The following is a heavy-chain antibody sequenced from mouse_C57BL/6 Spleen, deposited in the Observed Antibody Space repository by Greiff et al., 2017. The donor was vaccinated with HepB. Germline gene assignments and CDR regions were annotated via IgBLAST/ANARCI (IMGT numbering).Heavy chain of an antibody. D-gene: IGHD3-2*02. CDR2: IYPGDGDT. CDR3: ARGGSSGSSFDY. CDR1: GYAFSSSW. J-gene: IGHJ2*01. Sequence: VNVVESGPELVKPGASVKISCKASGYAFSSSWMNWVKQRPGKGLEWIGRIYPGDGDTNYNGKFKGKATLTADKSSSTAYMQLSSLTSEDSAVYFCARGGSSGSSFDYWGQGTTLTVSS. V-gene: IGHV1-82*01.